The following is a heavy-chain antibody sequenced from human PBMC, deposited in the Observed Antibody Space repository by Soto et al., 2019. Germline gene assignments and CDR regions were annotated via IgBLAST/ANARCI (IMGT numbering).Heavy chain of an antibody. J-gene: IGHJ3*02. D-gene: IGHD1-1*01. V-gene: IGHV3-21*01. CDR1: GFTFSSYS. CDR3: GRDGHGYTGHAVEI. Sequence: ESGGGLVKPGGSLRLSCAASGFTFSSYSMNWVRQAPGKGLEWVSSISSSSSYIYYADSVKGRFTISRDNAKNSLYLQMTRRRSEATAVYYCGRDGHGYTGHAVEIWGQGTMVTVSS. CDR2: ISSSSSYI.